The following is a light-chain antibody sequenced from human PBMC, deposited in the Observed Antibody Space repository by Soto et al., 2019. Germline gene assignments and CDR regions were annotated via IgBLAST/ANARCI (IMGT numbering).Light chain of an antibody. CDR1: QTINKY. CDR2: AAS. Sequence: DIQMTQSPSSLSAAVGDRVTITCRASQTINKYLDWYQQKPGKAPKLLIYAASDLQSGVSSRFRSSGSGTDFTLNISSLVPEYFATYFCQWSRTTGTFGQGTKLDIK. CDR3: QWSRTTGT. V-gene: IGKV1-39*01. J-gene: IGKJ2*01.